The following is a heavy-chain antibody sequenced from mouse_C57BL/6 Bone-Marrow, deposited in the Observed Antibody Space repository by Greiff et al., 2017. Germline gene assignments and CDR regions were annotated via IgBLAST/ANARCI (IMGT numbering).Heavy chain of an antibody. J-gene: IGHJ4*01. D-gene: IGHD1-1*01. V-gene: IGHV5-16*01. Sequence: EVQVVESEGGLVQPGSSMKLSCTASGFTFSDYYMAWVRQVPEKGLEWVANINYDGSSTYYLDSLKSRFIISRDNAKNILYLQMSSLKSEDTATYYCARGRTTPYAMDYWGQGTSVTVSS. CDR3: ARGRTTPYAMDY. CDR2: INYDGSST. CDR1: GFTFSDYY.